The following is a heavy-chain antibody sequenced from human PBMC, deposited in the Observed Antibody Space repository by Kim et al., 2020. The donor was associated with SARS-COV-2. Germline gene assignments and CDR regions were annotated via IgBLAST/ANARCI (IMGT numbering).Heavy chain of an antibody. CDR1: GFTFSSYA. CDR2: ISYDGSNK. D-gene: IGHD1-26*01. J-gene: IGHJ6*02. Sequence: GGSLRLSCAASGFTFSSYAMHWVRQAPGKGLEWVAVISYDGSNKYYADSVKGRFTISRDNSKNTLYLQMNSLRAEDTAVYYCATYSPGWELLSYYYYGMDVWGQGTTVTVSS. V-gene: IGHV3-30*04. CDR3: ATYSPGWELLSYYYYGMDV.